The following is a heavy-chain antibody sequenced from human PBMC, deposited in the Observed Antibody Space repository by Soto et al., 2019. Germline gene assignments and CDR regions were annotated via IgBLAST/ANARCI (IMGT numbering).Heavy chain of an antibody. CDR2: ISSSGSTI. Sequence: PGGSLRLSCAASGFTFSDYYMSWIRQAPGKGLEWVSYISSSGSTIYYADSVKGRFTISRDNAKNSLYLQMNSLRAEDTAVYYCASVVVVVGDTPNWFDPWGQGTLVTVSS. D-gene: IGHD2-15*01. CDR1: GFTFSDYY. CDR3: ASVVVVVGDTPNWFDP. V-gene: IGHV3-11*01. J-gene: IGHJ5*02.